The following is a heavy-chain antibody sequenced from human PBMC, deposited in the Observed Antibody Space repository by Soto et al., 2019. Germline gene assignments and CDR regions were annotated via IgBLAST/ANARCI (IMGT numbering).Heavy chain of an antibody. J-gene: IGHJ5*02. Sequence: QVQLVQSGAEVKKPGASVKVSCKASGYTFTSYGISWVRQAPGQGLEWMGWISAYNGNTNYAQKLQGRVTMTTDTSTSTAYMELRSLRSDDTAVYYCARDRVATIRFPLRRSWFDPWGQGTLVTVSS. V-gene: IGHV1-18*01. CDR1: GYTFTSYG. CDR3: ARDRVATIRFPLRRSWFDP. CDR2: ISAYNGNT. D-gene: IGHD5-12*01.